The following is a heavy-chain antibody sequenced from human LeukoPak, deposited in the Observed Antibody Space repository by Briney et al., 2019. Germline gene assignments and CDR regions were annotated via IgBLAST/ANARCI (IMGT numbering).Heavy chain of an antibody. CDR1: GYTFTSYG. Sequence: RAAVKVSCKASGYTFTSYGISWVREAPGQGREWMGWISAYNGNTNYPQKLQGRVTMTTDTSTSTAYMELRSLRSDDTAVYYCARGVDTATYYYYGMDVWGQGTTVTVSS. D-gene: IGHD5-18*01. CDR3: ARGVDTATYYYYGMDV. J-gene: IGHJ6*02. V-gene: IGHV1-18*01. CDR2: ISAYNGNT.